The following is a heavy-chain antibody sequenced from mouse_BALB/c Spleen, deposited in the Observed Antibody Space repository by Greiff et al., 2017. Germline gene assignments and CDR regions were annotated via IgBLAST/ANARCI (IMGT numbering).Heavy chain of an antibody. Sequence: VQLQQSGPELVKPGASVKVSCTASGFAFTSYNMYWVKQSHGKSLEWIGYIDPYNGGTSYNQKFKVKATLTVDKSSSTAYMHLNSLTSEDSAVYYCAGFQGGYYAMDYWGQGTSVTVSS. CDR2: IDPYNGGT. D-gene: IGHD1-1*02. CDR1: GFAFTSYN. CDR3: AGFQGGYYAMDY. V-gene: IGHV1S135*01. J-gene: IGHJ4*01.